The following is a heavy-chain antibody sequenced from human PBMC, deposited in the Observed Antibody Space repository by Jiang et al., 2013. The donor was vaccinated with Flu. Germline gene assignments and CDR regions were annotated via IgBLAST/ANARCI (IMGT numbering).Heavy chain of an antibody. CDR1: GGSISSSNYY. CDR3: VRHSAVTTGYFHQ. D-gene: IGHD4-17*01. J-gene: IGHJ1*01. Sequence: LLKPSETLSLTCSVSGGSISSSNYYWGWIRQPPGEGLEWIGSIYYSGSTYYNSSLKTRVTISVDSPTNQFSLKLSSVTAADTAVYYCVRHSAVTTGYFHQWG. CDR2: IYYSGST. V-gene: IGHV4-39*01.